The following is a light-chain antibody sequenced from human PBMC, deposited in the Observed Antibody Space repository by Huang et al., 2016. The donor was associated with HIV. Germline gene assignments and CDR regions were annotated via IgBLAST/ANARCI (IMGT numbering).Light chain of an antibody. V-gene: IGKV3-15*01. CDR1: RSVSTN. J-gene: IGKJ4*01. CDR2: GSS. CDR3: HQYNNWLLS. Sequence: EIVMTQSPATLSVSPGERVTLSCRANRSVSTNLAWYQQRPGQAPRLLIDGSSTRAPGIPARFSGSGSGRDFSLTISSLQSEDFALYYCHQYNNWLLSFGGGTRVDI.